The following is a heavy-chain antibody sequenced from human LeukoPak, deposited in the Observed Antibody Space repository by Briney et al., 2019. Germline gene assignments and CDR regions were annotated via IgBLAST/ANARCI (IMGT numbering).Heavy chain of an antibody. Sequence: SETLSLTCTVSGGSISSGYYWGWIRQPPGKGLEWIGSIYHSGSTYYNPSLKSRVTISVDTSKNQFSLKLSSVTAADTAVYYCARDGYSGNDGLWGQGTLVTVSS. CDR2: IYHSGST. D-gene: IGHD5-12*01. V-gene: IGHV4-38-2*02. J-gene: IGHJ4*02. CDR3: ARDGYSGNDGL. CDR1: GGSISSGYY.